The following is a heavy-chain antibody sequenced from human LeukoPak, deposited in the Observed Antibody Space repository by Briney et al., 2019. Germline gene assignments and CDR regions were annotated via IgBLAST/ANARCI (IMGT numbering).Heavy chain of an antibody. Sequence: AASVKVSCKTSGFPFSSSTVQWVRQARGQRLEWLGWIGLGSGDTKYAQRVQERLTISRDMSTSTVYMELSSLRSEDTAVYYCAKDPAVATSRDYWGQGTLVTVSS. CDR3: AKDPAVATSRDY. J-gene: IGHJ4*02. V-gene: IGHV1-58*01. D-gene: IGHD5-12*01. CDR2: IGLGSGDT. CDR1: GFPFSSST.